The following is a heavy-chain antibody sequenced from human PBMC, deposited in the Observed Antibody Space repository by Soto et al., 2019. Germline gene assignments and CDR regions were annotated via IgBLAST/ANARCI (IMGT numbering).Heavy chain of an antibody. CDR3: ARDTRFGTVTDKYYFDC. J-gene: IGHJ4*02. Sequence: QVQLVQSGAEVKKPGSSVKVSCKASGGTFSSYTITWVRQARGQGREWMGRIIPILGIANYAQKLQRRVTITADKPTSTAYMELSSLGSEDTAAYYCARDTRFGTVTDKYYFDCWGQGTLLTVGS. CDR2: IIPILGIA. D-gene: IGHD4-17*01. CDR1: GGTFSSYT. V-gene: IGHV1-69*08.